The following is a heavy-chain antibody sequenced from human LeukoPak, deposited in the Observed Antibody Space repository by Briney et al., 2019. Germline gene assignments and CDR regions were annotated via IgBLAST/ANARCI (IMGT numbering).Heavy chain of an antibody. D-gene: IGHD3-16*01. CDR2: IYYTGST. J-gene: IGHJ5*02. Sequence: PSETLSLTCTVSGGSVGSYYWSWIRQPPGKGLEWIGYIYYTGSTNYNPSLKSRVTIIVDTSMDQFSLKLSSVTAADTAVYYCARRVPNGPGGSNWFDPWGQGTLVTVSS. V-gene: IGHV4-59*02. CDR1: GGSVGSYY. CDR3: ARRVPNGPGGSNWFDP.